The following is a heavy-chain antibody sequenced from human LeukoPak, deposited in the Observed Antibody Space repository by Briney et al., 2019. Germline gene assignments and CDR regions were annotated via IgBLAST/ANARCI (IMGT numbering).Heavy chain of an antibody. CDR1: GYTFTGYY. J-gene: IGHJ6*02. D-gene: IGHD3-9*01. V-gene: IGHV1-2*02. CDR3: ARDYDILTGYYYYYGMDV. Sequence: ASVKVSCKASGYTFTGYYMHWVRQAPGQGLEWMGWINPNSGGTNYAQKFQGGVTMTRDTSISTAYMELSRLRSDDTAVYYCARDYDILTGYYYYYGMDVWGQGTTVTVSS. CDR2: INPNSGGT.